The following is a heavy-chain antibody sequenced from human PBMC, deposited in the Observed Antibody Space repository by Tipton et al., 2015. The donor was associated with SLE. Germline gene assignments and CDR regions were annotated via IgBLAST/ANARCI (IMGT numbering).Heavy chain of an antibody. J-gene: IGHJ5*02. CDR2: IYYSGST. V-gene: IGHV4-39*01. CDR3: ARHSPSSGWFDP. CDR1: GGSISSSSYY. Sequence: TLSLTCTVSGGSISSSSYYWGWICQPPGKGLEWIGSIYYSGSTYYNPSLKSRVTISVDTSKNQFSLKLSSVTAADTAVYYCARHSPSSGWFDPWSQGTLVTVSS.